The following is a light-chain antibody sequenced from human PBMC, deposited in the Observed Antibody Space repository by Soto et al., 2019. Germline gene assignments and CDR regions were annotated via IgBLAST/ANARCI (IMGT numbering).Light chain of an antibody. CDR1: SSDVGSYNR. J-gene: IGLJ1*01. V-gene: IGLV2-18*02. CDR3: SSYTSSSTYV. Sequence: QSALTQPPSVSGSPGQSVTISCTGTSSDVGSYNRVSWYQQPPGTAPKLMIYEVSYRPSGVPDRFSGSKSGNTASLTISGLQTEDEAYYYCSSYTSSSTYVFGTGTKLTVL. CDR2: EVS.